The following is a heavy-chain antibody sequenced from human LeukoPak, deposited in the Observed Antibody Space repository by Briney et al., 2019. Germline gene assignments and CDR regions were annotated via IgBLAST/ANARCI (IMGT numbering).Heavy chain of an antibody. V-gene: IGHV4-34*01. CDR2: INHSGYT. CDR3: TRMTTGHDY. J-gene: IGHJ4*02. D-gene: IGHD1-14*01. CDR1: GVSFDDYY. Sequence: SETLSLTCGVSGVSFDDYYWSWVRQTPGKGLEWLGEINHSGYTNDSPSLKSRVTLSIDTPRKQFSLNLRSVTVADAGIYYCTRMTTGHDYWGQGTLVTVSS.